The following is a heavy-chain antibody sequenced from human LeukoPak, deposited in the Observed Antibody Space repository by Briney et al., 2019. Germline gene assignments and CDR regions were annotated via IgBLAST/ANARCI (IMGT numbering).Heavy chain of an antibody. Sequence: GGSLRLSCAASGFTFNSFAFTWVRQAPGRGLEWVSAINVGGGATFYAESVRGRFTISRDNSKNTLYLQMNSLGAEDTALSYCAKDYRYASAWGPGTLVVVSS. CDR2: INVGGGAT. CDR3: AKDYRYASA. D-gene: IGHD6-19*01. CDR1: GFTFNSFA. V-gene: IGHV3-23*01. J-gene: IGHJ5*02.